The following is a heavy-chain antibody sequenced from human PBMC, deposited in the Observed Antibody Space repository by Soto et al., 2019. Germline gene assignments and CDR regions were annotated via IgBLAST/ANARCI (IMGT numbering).Heavy chain of an antibody. J-gene: IGHJ4*02. CDR2: ISYDGSNK. CDR3: ARDHMLDSSAAPSIY. V-gene: IGHV3-30-3*01. CDR1: GFTFRSYA. D-gene: IGHD6-6*01. Sequence: GGSLRLSCAASGFTFRSYAMHWVRQAPGKGLEWVAVISYDGSNKYYADAVKGRFTISRDNSKNTLYLQMNSLRAEDTAVYYCARDHMLDSSAAPSIYWGQGTLVTVSS.